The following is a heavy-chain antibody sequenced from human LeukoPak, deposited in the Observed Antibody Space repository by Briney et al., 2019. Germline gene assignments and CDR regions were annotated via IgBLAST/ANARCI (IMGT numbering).Heavy chain of an antibody. J-gene: IGHJ6*02. CDR2: IIPIFGTA. Sequence: SVKVSCRASGGTFSSYAISWVRQAPGQGLEWMGGIIPIFGTANYAQKFQGRVTITADESTSTAYMELSSLRSEDTAVYYCARDQTRGYSYGYGGSFGMDVWGQGTTVTVSS. D-gene: IGHD5-18*01. V-gene: IGHV1-69*13. CDR1: GGTFSSYA. CDR3: ARDQTRGYSYGYGGSFGMDV.